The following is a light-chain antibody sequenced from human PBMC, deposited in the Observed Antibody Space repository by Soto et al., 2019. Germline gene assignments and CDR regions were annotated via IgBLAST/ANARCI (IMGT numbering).Light chain of an antibody. CDR1: QSLTSTY. CDR2: GAS. Sequence: EIVLTQSPGTLSLSPGERATLSCRASQSLTSTYLAWYQQKPGQAPRLLIYGASSRATGVPDRFSGSVSGTDFTLTISRLEPEDFAVYYCQHYQSSPPSYTFGQGTKLEIK. V-gene: IGKV3-20*01. J-gene: IGKJ2*01. CDR3: QHYQSSPPSYT.